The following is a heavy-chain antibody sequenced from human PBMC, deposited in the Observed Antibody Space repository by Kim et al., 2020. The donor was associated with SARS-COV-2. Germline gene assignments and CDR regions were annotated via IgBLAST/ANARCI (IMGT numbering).Heavy chain of an antibody. J-gene: IGHJ6*02. CDR3: ARDRLSRLMITFGGVIDYGMDV. Sequence: GGSLRLSCAASGFTFSSYGMHWVRQAPGKGLEWVAVIWYDGSNKYYADSVKGRFPISRDNSKNTLYLQMNSLRAEDTAVYYCARDRLSRLMITFGGVIDYGMDVWGQGTTVTVSS. V-gene: IGHV3-33*01. D-gene: IGHD3-16*02. CDR1: GFTFSSYG. CDR2: IWYDGSNK.